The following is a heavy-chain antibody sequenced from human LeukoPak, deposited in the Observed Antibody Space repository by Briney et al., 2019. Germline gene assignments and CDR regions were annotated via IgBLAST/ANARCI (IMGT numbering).Heavy chain of an antibody. CDR2: ISSSTSTI. Sequence: EGSLRLSCAASGFTFSSYSMNWVRQAPGKGLEWISYISSSTSTIYYADSVKGRFTISRDNAKNSLYLQMNSLRDEDTAVYYCARAQYYDSSGYYYEDYFQHWGQGTLVTVSS. CDR1: GFTFSSYS. V-gene: IGHV3-48*02. J-gene: IGHJ1*01. CDR3: ARAQYYDSSGYYYEDYFQH. D-gene: IGHD3-22*01.